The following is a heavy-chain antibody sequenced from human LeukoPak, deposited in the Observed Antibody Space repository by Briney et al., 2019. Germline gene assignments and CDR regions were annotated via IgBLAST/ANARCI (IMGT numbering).Heavy chain of an antibody. Sequence: GGSLRLSCAASGFTFSSYAMSWVRQAPGKGLEWVSAISGSGGSTYYADSVKGRFTISRDNSKNTLYLQMNSLRAEDTAVYYCAKDGRRYYYGSGSYPDYWGQGTLVTVSS. CDR1: GFTFSSYA. D-gene: IGHD3-10*01. CDR3: AKDGRRYYYGSGSYPDY. V-gene: IGHV3-23*01. J-gene: IGHJ4*02. CDR2: ISGSGGST.